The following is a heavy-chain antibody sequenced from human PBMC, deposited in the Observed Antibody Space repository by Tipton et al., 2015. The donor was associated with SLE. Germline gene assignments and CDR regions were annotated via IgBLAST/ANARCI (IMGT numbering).Heavy chain of an antibody. CDR2: FSQSGRT. CDR3: ARLGAEDAFDI. V-gene: IGHV4-39*01. J-gene: IGHJ3*02. Sequence: TLSLTCTVSGGSISSSSYYWGWIRQPPGKGLEWIGEFSQSGRTSYSPSLMGRVTISVDTSKNQFSLKLSSVTAADTAVYYCARLGAEDAFDIWGQGTMVTVSS. CDR1: GGSISSSSYY. D-gene: IGHD3-16*01.